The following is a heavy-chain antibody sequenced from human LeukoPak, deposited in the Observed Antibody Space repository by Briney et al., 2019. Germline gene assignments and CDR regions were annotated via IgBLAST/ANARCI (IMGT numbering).Heavy chain of an antibody. CDR1: GFSFSSYT. CDR3: ARDGRCGGDCYAS. D-gene: IGHD2-21*02. J-gene: IGHJ4*02. CDR2: ISSSSSYI. Sequence: PGGSLRLSCAASGFSFSSYTMNWVRQAPGKGLKWVSIISSSSSYIYYADSVKGRFTISRDNAKNALYLQMNSLRVEDTAVYYCARDGRCGGDCYASWGQGTLVTVSS. V-gene: IGHV3-21*01.